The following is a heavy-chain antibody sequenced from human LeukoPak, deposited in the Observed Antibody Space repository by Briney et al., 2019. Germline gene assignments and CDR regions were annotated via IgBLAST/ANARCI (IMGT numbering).Heavy chain of an antibody. CDR1: GVTFRDSN. D-gene: IGHD3-16*01. CDR2: ISSSSSTI. CDR3: ASLGDYYYYYYMDV. Sequence: PGGSLRLSCAAPGVTFRDSNTSSSRHAPGKGLERVSYISSSSSTIYSADSVKGRFTISRENGKNSLYLQMNSLRAEDTAVYYCASLGDYYYYYYMDVWGKGTTVTVSS. V-gene: IGHV3-11*04. J-gene: IGHJ6*03.